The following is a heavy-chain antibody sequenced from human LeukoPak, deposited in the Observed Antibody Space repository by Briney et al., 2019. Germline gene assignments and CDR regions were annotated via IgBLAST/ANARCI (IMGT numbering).Heavy chain of an antibody. CDR2: ISAYNGNT. Sequence: ASVKVSCKASGYTFTSYGISWVRQAPGPGLEWMGWISAYNGNTNYAQKLQGRVTMTTDTSTSTAYMELRSLRSDDTAVYYCARAMRMSSWLPNAFDYWGQGTLVTVSS. V-gene: IGHV1-18*01. J-gene: IGHJ4*02. D-gene: IGHD6-13*01. CDR3: ARAMRMSSWLPNAFDY. CDR1: GYTFTSYG.